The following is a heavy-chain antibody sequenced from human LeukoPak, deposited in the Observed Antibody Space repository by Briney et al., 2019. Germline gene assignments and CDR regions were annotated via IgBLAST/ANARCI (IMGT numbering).Heavy chain of an antibody. CDR2: INAGNGNT. J-gene: IGHJ3*02. V-gene: IGHV1-3*01. CDR3: ASGAVHDAFDI. Sequence: ASVKVSCKASGGTFSSYAISWVRQAPGQRLEWMGWINAGNGNTKYSQKFQGRVTITRDTSASTAYMELSSLRSEDTAVYYCASGAVHDAFDIWGQGTMVTVSS. CDR1: GGTFSSYA. D-gene: IGHD4/OR15-4a*01.